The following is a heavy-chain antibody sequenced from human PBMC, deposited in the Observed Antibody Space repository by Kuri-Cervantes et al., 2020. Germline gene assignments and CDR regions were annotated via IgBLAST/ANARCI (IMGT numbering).Heavy chain of an antibody. D-gene: IGHD6-13*01. CDR2: IYPDDSDT. Sequence: KVSCKGSGYSFATYWIGWVRQMPGRGLEWMGIIYPDDSDTRYSPSFQGQVTVSADKSINTAYLQWSSLKASDTAMYYCARLVAAAGLYYFDYWGQGTLVTVSS. CDR1: GYSFATYW. CDR3: ARLVAAAGLYYFDY. V-gene: IGHV5-51*01. J-gene: IGHJ4*02.